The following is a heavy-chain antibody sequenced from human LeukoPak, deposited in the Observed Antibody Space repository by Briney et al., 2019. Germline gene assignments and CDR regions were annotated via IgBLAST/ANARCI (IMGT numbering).Heavy chain of an antibody. D-gene: IGHD4-11*01. CDR1: GYTFTNYY. CDR3: ARGDYSSSLEGLAF. CDR2: INPGGDNT. V-gene: IGHV1-46*01. Sequence: ASVKVSCKASGYTFTNYYIHWVRQAPGQGLEWMGLINPGGDNTDYAQNFQGRVTMTRDTSTSTVYMGLSSLRSEDTAVYYCARGDYSSSLEGLAFWGQGTLVTVSS. J-gene: IGHJ4*02.